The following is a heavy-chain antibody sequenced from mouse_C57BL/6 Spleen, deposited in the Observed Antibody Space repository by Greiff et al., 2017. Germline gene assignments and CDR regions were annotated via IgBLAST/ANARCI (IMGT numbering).Heavy chain of an antibody. Sequence: QVQLQQSGAELVRPGTSVKVSCKASGYAFTNYLIEWVKQRPGQGLEWIGVINPGSGGTNYNEKFKGKATLTADKSSSTAYMQLSSLTSEDSAVYFCARTESSHWYFDVWGTGTTVTVSS. CDR1: GYAFTNYL. D-gene: IGHD1-1*01. J-gene: IGHJ1*03. CDR3: ARTESSHWYFDV. CDR2: INPGSGGT. V-gene: IGHV1-54*01.